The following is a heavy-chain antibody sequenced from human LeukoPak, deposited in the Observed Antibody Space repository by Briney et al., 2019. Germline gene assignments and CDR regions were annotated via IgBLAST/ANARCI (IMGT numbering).Heavy chain of an antibody. CDR1: GFTFMTYG. D-gene: IGHD2-15*01. Sequence: GGSLRLSCASSGFTFMTYGFHWVRQAPGKGLEWVAVIWSDGSKQYYADSVKGRFTISRDSSDSTVHLHMNSLRVEDTAVYYCARESAGISSDIWGQGTMVTVSS. J-gene: IGHJ3*02. V-gene: IGHV3-33*01. CDR2: IWSDGSKQ. CDR3: ARESAGISSDI.